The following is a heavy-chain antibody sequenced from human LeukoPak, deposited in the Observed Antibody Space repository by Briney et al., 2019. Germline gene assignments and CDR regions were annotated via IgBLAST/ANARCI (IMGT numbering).Heavy chain of an antibody. D-gene: IGHD3-22*01. V-gene: IGHV3-9*01. CDR3: AAYYDSSGYIQGIIDY. CDR1: GFTFDDYA. CDR2: ISWNSGSI. J-gene: IGHJ4*02. Sequence: PGGSLRLSCAASGFTFDDYAMHWVRQAPGKGLEWVSGISWNSGSIGYADSVKGRFTISRDNAKNSLYLQMDSLRAEDTALYYCAAYYDSSGYIQGIIDYWGQGTLVTVSS.